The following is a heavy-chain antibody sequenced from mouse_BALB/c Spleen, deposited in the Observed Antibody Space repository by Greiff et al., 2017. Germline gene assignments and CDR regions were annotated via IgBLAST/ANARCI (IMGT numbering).Heavy chain of an antibody. CDR1: GYTFTSYV. CDR3: AREGDGYYVGAMDY. V-gene: IGHV1-14*01. J-gene: IGHJ4*01. CDR2: INPYNDGT. Sequence: VQLQQSGPELVKPGASVKMSCKASGYTFTSYVMHWVKQKPGQGLEWIGYINPYNDGTKYNEKFKGKATLTSDKSSSTAYMELSSLTSEDSAVYYCAREGDGYYVGAMDYWGQGTSVTVSS. D-gene: IGHD2-3*01.